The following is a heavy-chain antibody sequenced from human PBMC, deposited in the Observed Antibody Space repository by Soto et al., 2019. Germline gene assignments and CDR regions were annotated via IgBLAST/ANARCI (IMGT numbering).Heavy chain of an antibody. CDR1: GYAFTSYA. V-gene: IGHV1-3*01. CDR2: INAGNGNT. J-gene: IGHJ3*02. CDR3: ARSIHCMRGCRGAFDI. Sequence: ASVKVSCKASGYAFTSYAMRWVRQAPGQRLEWMGWINAGNGNTKYSQKFQGRVNITRDTSASTAYMELSSLRSEDTAVYYCARSIHCMRGCRGAFDIWGQATMVTVSS. D-gene: IGHD2-8*01.